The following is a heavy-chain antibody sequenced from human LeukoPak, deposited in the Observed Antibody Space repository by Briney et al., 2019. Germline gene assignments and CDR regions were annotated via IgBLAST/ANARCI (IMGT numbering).Heavy chain of an antibody. CDR1: GITLSKYG. D-gene: IGHD3-22*01. V-gene: IGHV3-23*01. Sequence: GGSLRLSRAVSGITLSKYGMSGVRGAPGKGLEWGAGISGSGGGTVYADSVKGRFTISRDNRKTTLYLQMNSLRADDTAVYFCAKRGVVIRVILVGFHKEAYYFDAWGQGALVTVSP. CDR2: ISGSGGGT. CDR3: AKRGVVIRVILVGFHKEAYYFDA. J-gene: IGHJ4*02.